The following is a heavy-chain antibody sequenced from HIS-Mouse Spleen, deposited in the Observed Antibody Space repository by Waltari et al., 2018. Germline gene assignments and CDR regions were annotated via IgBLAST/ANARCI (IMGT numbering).Heavy chain of an antibody. CDR2: IYYSGST. J-gene: IGHJ2*01. D-gene: IGHD6-13*01. CDR3: AREIPYSSSWYDWYFDL. CDR1: GGSTSSRCYY. V-gene: IGHV4-39*07. Sequence: QLQLQESGPGLVKPSETLSLTCTVSGGSTSSRCYYWGWFRQPPGKGLEWIGSIYYSGSTYYNPSLKSRVTISVDTSKNQFSLKLSSVTAADTAVYYCAREIPYSSSWYDWYFDLWGRGTLVTVSS.